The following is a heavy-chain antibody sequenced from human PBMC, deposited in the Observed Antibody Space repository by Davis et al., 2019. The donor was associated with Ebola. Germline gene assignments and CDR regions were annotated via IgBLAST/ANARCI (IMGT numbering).Heavy chain of an antibody. D-gene: IGHD4-17*01. CDR1: GFPFSSYG. Sequence: GGSLRLSCAASGFPFSSYGMHWVRQAPGKGLEWVAVISYDGSNKYYADSVKGRFTISRDNSKNTLYLQMNSLRAEDTAVYYCAKDHDGDYVPSFDYWGQGTLVTVSS. J-gene: IGHJ4*02. CDR2: ISYDGSNK. V-gene: IGHV3-30*18. CDR3: AKDHDGDYVPSFDY.